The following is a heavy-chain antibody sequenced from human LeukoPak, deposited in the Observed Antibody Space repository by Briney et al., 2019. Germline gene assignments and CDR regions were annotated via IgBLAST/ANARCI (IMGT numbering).Heavy chain of an antibody. CDR1: GFTFGSFS. Sequence: GGSLRLSCAASGFTFGSFSMSWVRQAPGKGLEWVSVISGSGETTFYADSVRGRFTISRDDSKSTLYLQMTSLRAEDTGVYYCAKKIDSGSYPLDYWGQGTLVTISS. J-gene: IGHJ4*02. V-gene: IGHV3-23*01. CDR2: ISGSGETT. CDR3: AKKIDSGSYPLDY. D-gene: IGHD3-10*01.